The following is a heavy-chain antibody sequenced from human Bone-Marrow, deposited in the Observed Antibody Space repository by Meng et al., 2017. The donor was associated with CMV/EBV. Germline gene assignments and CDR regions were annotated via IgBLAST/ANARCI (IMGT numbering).Heavy chain of an antibody. Sequence: GGSLRLSCTVAGFTFNDYWMSWVRQAPGKGLEWVADIEGGGNTKYYADSEKGRCTISRDNAKKALYLQMNALRVEYTAVYYFASMWEGGYWGQGTRVTVSS. D-gene: IGHD1-26*01. V-gene: IGHV3-7*01. J-gene: IGHJ4*02. CDR2: IEGGGNTK. CDR1: GFTFNDYW. CDR3: ASMWEGGY.